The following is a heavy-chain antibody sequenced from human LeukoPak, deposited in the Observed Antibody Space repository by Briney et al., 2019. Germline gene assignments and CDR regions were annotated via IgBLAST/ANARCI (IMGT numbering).Heavy chain of an antibody. CDR1: GESFSGYY. CDR2: IHYRGTT. Sequence: SETLSLTCAVYGESFSGYYWSWVRQPPGKGLEWIGEIHYRGTTNYNPSLKSRVTVSADTSRNQFSLNLTSVTAADTAVYYCATLIVGTTYFDHWGRGSLVTVSS. CDR3: ATLIVGTTYFDH. D-gene: IGHD1-26*01. J-gene: IGHJ4*01. V-gene: IGHV4-34*01.